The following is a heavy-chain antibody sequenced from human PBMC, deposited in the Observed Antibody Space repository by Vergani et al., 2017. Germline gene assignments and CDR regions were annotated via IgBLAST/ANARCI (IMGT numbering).Heavy chain of an antibody. J-gene: IGHJ4*02. V-gene: IGHV4-30-4*08. D-gene: IGHD2-2*01. CDR1: GGSISSGDYY. Sequence: QVQLQESGPGLVKPSQTLSLSCTVSGGSISSGDYYWSWLRQPPGKGLEWIGYIYYSGSTYYNPSLKSRVTISVDTSKNQFSLKLSSVTAAETAVYYCARGVEVEPAAIYLLDYWGQGTLVAVSS. CDR2: IYYSGST. CDR3: ARGVEVEPAAIYLLDY.